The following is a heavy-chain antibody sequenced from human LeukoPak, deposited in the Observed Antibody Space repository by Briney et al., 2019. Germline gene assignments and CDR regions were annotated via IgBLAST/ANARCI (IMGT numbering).Heavy chain of an antibody. CDR3: ARVGIGYSSSWSDY. J-gene: IGHJ4*02. V-gene: IGHV4-4*02. CDR2: IYHSGST. Sequence: SETLSLTCAVSGGSISSSNWWSWVRPPPGKGLEWIGEIYHSGSTNYNPSLKSRVTISVDKSKNQFSLKLSSVTAADTAVYYCARVGIGYSSSWSDYWGQGTLVTVSS. D-gene: IGHD6-13*01. CDR1: GGSISSSNW.